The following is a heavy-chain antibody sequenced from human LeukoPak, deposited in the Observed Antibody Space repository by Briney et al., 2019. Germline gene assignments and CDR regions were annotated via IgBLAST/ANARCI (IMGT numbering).Heavy chain of an antibody. CDR2: ISGSGGST. Sequence: GGSLRLSCAASGFTFSSYAMSWVRQAPGKGLEWVSAISGSGGSTYYADSVKGRFTISRDNSKNTLYLQMNSLRAEDTAVYYCARDGVRGDNYDFWSGYYSPDYYYYGMDVWGQGTTVTVSS. D-gene: IGHD3-3*01. CDR1: GFTFSSYA. V-gene: IGHV3-23*01. J-gene: IGHJ6*02. CDR3: ARDGVRGDNYDFWSGYYSPDYYYYGMDV.